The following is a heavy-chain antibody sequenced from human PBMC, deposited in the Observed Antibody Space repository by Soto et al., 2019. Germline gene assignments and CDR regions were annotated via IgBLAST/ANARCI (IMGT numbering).Heavy chain of an antibody. D-gene: IGHD2-21*02. Sequence: QVQLVESGGGVVQPGRSLRLSCTASGFTFSSYGMHWVRQAPGKGLEWVAVISYDGSKKYYADSVKGRFTISRDNSKNTLYLQMNSLRAEDTAVYYCAKDLLTYCGGDCYSYYYYGMDVWGQGTTVTVSS. V-gene: IGHV3-30*18. CDR2: ISYDGSKK. CDR3: AKDLLTYCGGDCYSYYYYGMDV. J-gene: IGHJ6*02. CDR1: GFTFSSYG.